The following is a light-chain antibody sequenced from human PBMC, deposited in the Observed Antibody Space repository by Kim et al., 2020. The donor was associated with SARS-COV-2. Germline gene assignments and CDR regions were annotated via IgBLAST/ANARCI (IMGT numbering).Light chain of an antibody. J-gene: IGLJ2*01. CDR1: NIGSKS. CDR3: QVWDGPTDHVI. V-gene: IGLV3-21*04. CDR2: YDR. Sequence: APGKTASIPCGGTNIGSKSVHWYLQRPGQAPVLLIYYDRDRPSGIPERFSASNSGNTATLTISRVEAGDEADYFCQVWDGPTDHVIFGGGTQLTVL.